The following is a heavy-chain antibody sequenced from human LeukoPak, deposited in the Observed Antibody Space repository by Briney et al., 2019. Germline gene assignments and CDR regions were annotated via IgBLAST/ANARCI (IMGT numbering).Heavy chain of an antibody. V-gene: IGHV1-46*01. CDR2: INPRYGST. J-gene: IGHJ4*02. D-gene: IGHD5-24*01. CDR3: AREEARDRSTGYYFDY. CDR1: GYTFSNYH. Sequence: ASVKVSCKASGYTFSNYHIHWVRQAPGQGIEWMGIINPRYGSTTYAQKFQGRVTMTRDMSTSTVYMELSSLRSEDTAVYYCAREEARDRSTGYYFDYWGQGTLLTVSS.